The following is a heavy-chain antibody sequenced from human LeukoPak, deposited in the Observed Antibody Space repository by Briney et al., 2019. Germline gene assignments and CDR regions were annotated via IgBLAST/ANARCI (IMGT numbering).Heavy chain of an antibody. CDR2: ISGSGGST. V-gene: IGHV3-23*01. Sequence: PGGSLRLSCAASGFTFNNFAMSWVRQAPGKGLEWVSTISGSGGSTFYADSVKGRFPISRDNSKNTLLMQMNSLRVEDTAIYYCAKAGSSGWSSSGGDYWGQGSLVTVSS. CDR1: GFTFNNFA. D-gene: IGHD6-19*01. J-gene: IGHJ4*02. CDR3: AKAGSSGWSSSGGDY.